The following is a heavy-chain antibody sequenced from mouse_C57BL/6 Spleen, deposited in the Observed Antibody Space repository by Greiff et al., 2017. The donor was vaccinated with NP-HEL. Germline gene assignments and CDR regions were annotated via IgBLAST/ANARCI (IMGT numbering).Heavy chain of an antibody. CDR1: GFTFSDYG. CDR2: ISSGSSTI. J-gene: IGHJ4*01. CDR3: ARGTTMVTTYYYAMDY. V-gene: IGHV5-17*01. Sequence: EVKVVESGGGLVKPGGSLKLSCAASGFTFSDYGMHWVRQAPEKGLEWVAYISSGSSTIYYADTVKGRFTISRDNAKNTLFLQMTSLRSEDTAMYYCARGTTMVTTYYYAMDYWGQGTSVTVSS. D-gene: IGHD2-2*01.